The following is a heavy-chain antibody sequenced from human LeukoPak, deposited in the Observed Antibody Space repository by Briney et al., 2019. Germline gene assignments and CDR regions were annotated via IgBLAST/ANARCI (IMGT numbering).Heavy chain of an antibody. Sequence: SETLSLTCTVSGGSISSYYWSWIRQPPGKGLEWIGYIYTSGSTNYNPSLKSRVTIPVHTSTNQLSLKLSSGTAADTGVYYCAGGEWELYSWGQGTLVTVSS. CDR1: GGSISSYY. J-gene: IGHJ4*02. D-gene: IGHD1-26*01. CDR2: IYTSGST. CDR3: AGGEWELYS. V-gene: IGHV4-4*09.